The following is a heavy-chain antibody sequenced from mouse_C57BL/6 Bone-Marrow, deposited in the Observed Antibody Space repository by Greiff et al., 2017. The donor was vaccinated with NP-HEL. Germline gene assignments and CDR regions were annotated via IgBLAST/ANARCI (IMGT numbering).Heavy chain of an antibody. D-gene: IGHD2-5*01. CDR2: IDPSDSYT. CDR1: GYTFTSYW. J-gene: IGHJ1*03. V-gene: IGHV1-69*01. CDR3: ARRRYSSYWYFDV. Sequence: QVQLKQPGAELVMPGASVKLSCKASGYTFTSYWMHWVKQRPGQGLEWIGEIDPSDSYTNYNQKFKGKSTLTVDKSSSTAYMQLSSLTSEDSAVYYCARRRYSSYWYFDVWGTGTTVTVSS.